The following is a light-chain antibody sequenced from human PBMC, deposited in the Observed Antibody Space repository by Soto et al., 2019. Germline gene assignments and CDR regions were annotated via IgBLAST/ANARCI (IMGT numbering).Light chain of an antibody. CDR3: QQYHTRPIT. Sequence: EIVMTQSPATVSVAPGERVTFSCRASQGVSRKLAWYQHKPGQAPRLLISGASTGATGIPARFSGSGSGTEFTLTISSLQSEDCAIYYCQQYHTRPITFGGGTKVDIK. CDR2: GAS. J-gene: IGKJ4*01. CDR1: QGVSRK. V-gene: IGKV3-15*01.